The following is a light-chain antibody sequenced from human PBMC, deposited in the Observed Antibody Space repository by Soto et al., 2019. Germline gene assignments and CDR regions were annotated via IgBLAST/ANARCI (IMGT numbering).Light chain of an antibody. V-gene: IGKV4-1*01. J-gene: IGKJ5*01. CDR3: QQYYSTSSIT. CDR1: QSVLDSSNNRNY. Sequence: DIVMTQSPASLAVSLGERATINCKSSQSVLDSSNNRNYLAWYQQKPGQPPKLLIYWASTRESGVPGRFRGSGSGTDFTLTINSLQAEDVAVYYCQQYYSTSSITFGQGIRLEIK. CDR2: WAS.